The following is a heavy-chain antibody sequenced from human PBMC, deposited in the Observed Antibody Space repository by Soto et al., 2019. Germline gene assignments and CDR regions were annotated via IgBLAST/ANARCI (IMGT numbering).Heavy chain of an antibody. CDR2: IYYSGST. D-gene: IGHD5-12*01. CDR1: GGSISSGGYY. J-gene: IGHJ4*02. CDR3: ARDGSGYASFDY. Sequence: QVQLQESGPGLVKPSQTLSLTCTVSGGSISSGGYYWSWIRQHPGKGLEWIGYIYYSGSTYYNPSLKSPVTISVATSKDQFSLKLSSVTAADTAVYYGARDGSGYASFDYWGQGTLVTVSS. V-gene: IGHV4-31*01.